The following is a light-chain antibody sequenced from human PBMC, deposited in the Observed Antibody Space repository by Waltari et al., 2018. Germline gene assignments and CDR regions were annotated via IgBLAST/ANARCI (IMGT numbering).Light chain of an antibody. CDR3: HQYNNWPPWT. V-gene: IGKV3-15*01. Sequence: ETVMTQSPATLFVSPGERATLSCRASQSVSRNLAWYQQKPGQAPRLLIYDASTRATGIPARFSGSGSGTEFTLTISSLQSEDCAIYHCHQYNNWPPWTFGQGTKVEIK. J-gene: IGKJ1*01. CDR2: DAS. CDR1: QSVSRN.